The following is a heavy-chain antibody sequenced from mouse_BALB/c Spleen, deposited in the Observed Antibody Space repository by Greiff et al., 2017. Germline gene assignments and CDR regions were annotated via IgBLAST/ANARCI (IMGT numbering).Heavy chain of an antibody. CDR1: GYSITSDYA. CDR3: ARYYYGSSSFAY. Sequence: DVKLQESGPGLVKPSQSLSLTCTVTGYSITSDYAWNWIRQFPGNKLEWMGYISYSGSTSYNPSLKSRISITRDTSKNQFFLQLNSVTTEDTATYYCARYYYGSSSFAYWGQGTLVTVSA. D-gene: IGHD1-1*01. V-gene: IGHV3-2*02. J-gene: IGHJ3*01. CDR2: ISYSGST.